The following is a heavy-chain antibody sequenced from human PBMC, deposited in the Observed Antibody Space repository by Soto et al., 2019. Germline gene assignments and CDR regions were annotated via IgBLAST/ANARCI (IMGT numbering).Heavy chain of an antibody. J-gene: IGHJ4*02. Sequence: VASLSLSCAASGFTFNTFGMHWVRQAPGKGLEWVAVISYDGSDKYYSDSVRGRFTISRDNSMNTLYLQMNSLRTEDTAVYYCAKSPNFYCSSYHCYKYYFDYWGQGTLVTVSS. D-gene: IGHD2-2*01. V-gene: IGHV3-30*18. CDR3: AKSPNFYCSSYHCYKYYFDY. CDR1: GFTFNTFG. CDR2: ISYDGSDK.